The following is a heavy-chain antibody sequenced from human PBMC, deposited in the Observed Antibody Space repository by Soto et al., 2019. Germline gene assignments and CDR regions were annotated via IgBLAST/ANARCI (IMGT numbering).Heavy chain of an antibody. CDR3: ARSIAAAGIRRNYGMDV. CDR1: GLTVSSNY. V-gene: IGHV3-53*01. J-gene: IGHJ6*02. Sequence: GGSLRLSCAASGLTVSSNYTSWVRQAPGKGLEWVSVIYSGGSTYYADSVKGRFTISRDNSKNTLYLQMNSLRAEDTAVYYCARSIAAAGIRRNYGMDVWGQGTTVTVSS. CDR2: IYSGGST. D-gene: IGHD6-13*01.